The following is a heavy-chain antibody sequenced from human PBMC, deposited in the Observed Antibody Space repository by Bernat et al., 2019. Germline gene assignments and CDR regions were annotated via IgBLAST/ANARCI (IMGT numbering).Heavy chain of an antibody. CDR3: ANRKVGSAWYGPHFQY. J-gene: IGHJ4*02. CDR2: IYWDDDK. V-gene: IGHV2-5*02. CDR1: GFSLSTGGVG. D-gene: IGHD6-19*01. Sequence: QITLKESGPTLVTPTQTLTLTCTFSGFSLSTGGVGVGWIRQPPGKALEWLALIYWDDDKYYSPSLKNRLTITKDTSRNQVVLTMTNMDPVDTGTDYCANRKVGSAWYGPHFQYWGQGTLVTVSS.